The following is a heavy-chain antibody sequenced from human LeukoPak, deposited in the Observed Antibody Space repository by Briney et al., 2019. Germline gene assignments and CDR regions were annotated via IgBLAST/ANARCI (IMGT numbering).Heavy chain of an antibody. J-gene: IGHJ3*02. D-gene: IGHD2-2*01. Sequence: ASVKVSCKVSGYSLTKLPINWVRQPPGKGLEWMGGFDPEEGETIYSQKFQGRLTMTEDTSADTAYMELNNLRSEDTAVYYCARSRTSPDAFDIWGQGTMVTVSS. CDR1: GYSLTKLP. CDR2: FDPEEGET. CDR3: ARSRTSPDAFDI. V-gene: IGHV1-24*01.